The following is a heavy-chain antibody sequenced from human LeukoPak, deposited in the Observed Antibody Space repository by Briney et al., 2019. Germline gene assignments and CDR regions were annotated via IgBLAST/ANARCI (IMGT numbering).Heavy chain of an antibody. J-gene: IGHJ4*02. Sequence: GGSLRLSCAASGFTFSSYAMHWVRQAPGKGLEWVAVISYDGSNKYYADSVKGRFTISRDNSKNTLYLQMNSPRAEDTAVYYCAREVPPRWLDYWGQGPLVTVSS. CDR2: ISYDGSNK. CDR1: GFTFSSYA. CDR3: AREVPPRWLDY. V-gene: IGHV3-30-3*01. D-gene: IGHD3-9*01.